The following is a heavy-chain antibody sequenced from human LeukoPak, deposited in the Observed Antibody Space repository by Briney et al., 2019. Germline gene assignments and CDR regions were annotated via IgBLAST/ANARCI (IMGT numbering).Heavy chain of an antibody. CDR3: ARAWTAVAGTSTAYYFDY. J-gene: IGHJ4*02. D-gene: IGHD6-19*01. CDR2: ISYDGSNK. CDR1: GFTFSSYA. Sequence: PGGSLRLSCAASGFTFSSYAMHWVCQAPGKGLEWVAVISYDGSNKYYADYVKGRFTISRDNSKNTLYLQMNTLTAEDTAVYYCARAWTAVAGTSTAYYFDYWGQGTLATVSS. V-gene: IGHV3-30*14.